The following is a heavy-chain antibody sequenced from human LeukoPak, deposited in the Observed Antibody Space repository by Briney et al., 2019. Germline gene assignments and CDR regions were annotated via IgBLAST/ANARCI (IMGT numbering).Heavy chain of an antibody. CDR2: ITRDGSGA. D-gene: IGHD5-24*01. V-gene: IGHV3-74*01. Sequence: QTGGSLRLSCAASGFAFSNYWMHWVRQVPGKGLVWVSRITRDGSGANYADSVKGRFTISRDNARSTLYLQMNSLRAEDTAVYYCARDGDGYIFDYWGQGALVIVSS. CDR3: ARDGDGYIFDY. J-gene: IGHJ4*02. CDR1: GFAFSNYW.